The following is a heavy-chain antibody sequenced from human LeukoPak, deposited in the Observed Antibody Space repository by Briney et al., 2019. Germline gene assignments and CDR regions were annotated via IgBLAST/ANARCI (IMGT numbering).Heavy chain of an antibody. V-gene: IGHV1-18*01. J-gene: IGHJ4*02. CDR3: ARDSYASNSQLVY. CDR1: GYTFTSYG. Sequence: GASVKVSCKASGYTFTSYGISWVRQAPGQGLEWMGWISAYNGNTNYAQKLQGGVIMTTDTSTSTVYMELRSLRSDDTAVYYCARDSYASNSQLVYWGQGTLITVSS. CDR2: ISAYNGNT. D-gene: IGHD4-23*01.